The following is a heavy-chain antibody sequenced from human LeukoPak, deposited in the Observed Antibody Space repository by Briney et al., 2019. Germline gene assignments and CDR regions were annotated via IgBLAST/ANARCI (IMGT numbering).Heavy chain of an antibody. CDR1: GGSISSYY. J-gene: IGHJ5*02. D-gene: IGHD1-26*01. CDR3: ARHEGAGYSGSYYDRWFGP. CDR2: IYESGST. Sequence: PSETLSLTCTVSGGSISSYYWSWIRQPPGKGLEWIGYIYESGSTNYNPSLKSRVTISVDTSKNQFSLRLSAVTAADTAVYYCARHEGAGYSGSYYDRWFGPWGQGTLVTVSS. V-gene: IGHV4-59*08.